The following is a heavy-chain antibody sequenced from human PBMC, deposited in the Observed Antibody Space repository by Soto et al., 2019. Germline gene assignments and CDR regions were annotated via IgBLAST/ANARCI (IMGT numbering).Heavy chain of an antibody. V-gene: IGHV3-15*07. CDR1: GFTFSNAW. Sequence: GGSLRLSCAASGFTFSNAWMNWVRQAPGKGLEWVGRIKSKTDGGTTDYAAPVKGRFTISRDDSKNTLYLQMNSLKTEDTAVYYCTTLWGLGELSLSYYYYGMDVWGQGTTVTVSS. J-gene: IGHJ6*02. D-gene: IGHD3-16*02. CDR2: IKSKTDGGTT. CDR3: TTLWGLGELSLSYYYYGMDV.